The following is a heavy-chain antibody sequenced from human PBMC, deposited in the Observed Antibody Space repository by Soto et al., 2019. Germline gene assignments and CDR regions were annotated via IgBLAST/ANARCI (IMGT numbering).Heavy chain of an antibody. Sequence: QVQLVESGGGVVQPGRSLRLSCAASGFTFSSYGMHWVRQAPGKGLEWVAVISYDGSNKYYADSVKGRFTISRDNSKNTLYLQMNSLRAEDTAVYYCAKCRFGEHYFDYWGQGTLVTVSS. CDR1: GFTFSSYG. D-gene: IGHD3-10*01. J-gene: IGHJ4*02. V-gene: IGHV3-30*18. CDR3: AKCRFGEHYFDY. CDR2: ISYDGSNK.